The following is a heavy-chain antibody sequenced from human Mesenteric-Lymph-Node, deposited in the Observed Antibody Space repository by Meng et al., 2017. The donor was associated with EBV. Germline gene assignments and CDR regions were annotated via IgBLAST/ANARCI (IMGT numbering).Heavy chain of an antibody. CDR3: ARGPLAFGGVFVQL. CDR2: INCGRTT. CDR1: DDTFSSYS. D-gene: IGHD3-16*02. Sequence: VQLQQRGAGPLKPADPPAPTCAVYDDTFSSYSWTRIRPPRGKGLGWMGEINCGRTTNYSPSLKRRVTISLDTTNHQFSLKLTAVTAADTAVYYCARGPLAFGGVFVQLWGQGTLVTVSS. V-gene: IGHV4-34*02. J-gene: IGHJ4*02.